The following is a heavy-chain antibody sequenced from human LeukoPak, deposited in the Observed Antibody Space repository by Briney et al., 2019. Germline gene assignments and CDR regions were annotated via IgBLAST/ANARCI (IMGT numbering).Heavy chain of an antibody. CDR2: INPNSGGT. Sequence: GASVNVSCTASVYTFTGYYMHWVRQAPGQGLEWMGWINPNSGGTNYAQKFQGRVTMTRDTSISTAYMELSRLRSDDTAVYYCARAGSSGWYTLLEYWGQGTLVTVSS. J-gene: IGHJ4*02. D-gene: IGHD6-19*01. CDR1: VYTFTGYY. CDR3: ARAGSSGWYTLLEY. V-gene: IGHV1-2*02.